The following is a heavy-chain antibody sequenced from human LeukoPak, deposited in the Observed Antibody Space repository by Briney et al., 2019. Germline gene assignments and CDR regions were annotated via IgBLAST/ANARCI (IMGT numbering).Heavy chain of an antibody. D-gene: IGHD5-18*01. Sequence: GGSLRLSCAASGFTFNSYGMHWVRQAPGKGLEWVAVIWYDGTNEDYADSVKGRFTISRDNSKNTLSLQMNSLRAEDTAVYYCVRHNYGYDYWGQGTPVTVSS. V-gene: IGHV3-33*01. CDR1: GFTFNSYG. CDR2: IWYDGTNE. J-gene: IGHJ4*02. CDR3: VRHNYGYDY.